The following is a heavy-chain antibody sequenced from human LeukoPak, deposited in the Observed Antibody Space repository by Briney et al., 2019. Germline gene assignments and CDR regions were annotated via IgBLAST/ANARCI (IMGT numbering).Heavy chain of an antibody. D-gene: IGHD1-26*01. J-gene: IGHJ4*02. CDR1: GFTSSSYG. CDR3: AKANRGSYYGLGDYFDY. CDR2: IRYDGSDK. V-gene: IGHV3-30*02. Sequence: PGGSLRLSCSASGFTSSSYGMHWVRQAPGKGLVWVAFIRYDGSDKYYAESVKGRFTISRDNSKNTLYLQMNSLRTEDTAVYYCAKANRGSYYGLGDYFDYWGQGTLVTVSS.